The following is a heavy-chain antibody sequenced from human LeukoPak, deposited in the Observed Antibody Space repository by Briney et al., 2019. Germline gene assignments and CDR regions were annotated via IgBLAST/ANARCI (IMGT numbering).Heavy chain of an antibody. D-gene: IGHD2-2*01. Sequence: GGSLRLSCAASGFTFSSYWMSWVRQAPGKGLEWVANIKQDGSEKYYVDSVKGRLTISRDNAKNSLYLQMNSLRAEDTAVYYCDLHCSSSSCYLYGMDVWGQGTTVTVSS. CDR2: IKQDGSEK. CDR1: GFTFSSYW. J-gene: IGHJ6*02. CDR3: DLHCSSSSCYLYGMDV. V-gene: IGHV3-7*01.